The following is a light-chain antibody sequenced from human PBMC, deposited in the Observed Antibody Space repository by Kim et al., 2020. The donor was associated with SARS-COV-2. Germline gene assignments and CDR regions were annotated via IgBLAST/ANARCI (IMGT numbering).Light chain of an antibody. CDR2: DNS. V-gene: IGLV1-40*01. CDR3: QCYDSSLSGWL. J-gene: IGLJ3*02. Sequence: QSVLTQTPSVSGAPGQRVTISCTGSSSNIGAGHGVHWYQQLPGTAPKALIYDNSNRPSGVPDRFSGSKSGTSASLAITGLHAEDEADYYCQCYDSSLSGWLFGGGTQLTVL. CDR1: SSNIGAGHG.